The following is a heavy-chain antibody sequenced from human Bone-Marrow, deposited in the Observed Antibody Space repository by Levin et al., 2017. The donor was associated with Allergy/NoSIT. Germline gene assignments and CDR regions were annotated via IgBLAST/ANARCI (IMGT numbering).Heavy chain of an antibody. V-gene: IGHV3-23*01. J-gene: IGHJ4*02. CDR3: ANRGGANGGPLDY. CDR1: GFTFSSYA. D-gene: IGHD7-27*01. CDR2: ISDSGGST. Sequence: PGGSLRLSCAASGFTFSSYAMSWVRQAPGKGLEWVSAISDSGGSTYYSDSVRGRFTISRDNSKNTLYLQMNSLRAEDTAVYYCANRGGANGGPLDYWGQGTLVTVSS.